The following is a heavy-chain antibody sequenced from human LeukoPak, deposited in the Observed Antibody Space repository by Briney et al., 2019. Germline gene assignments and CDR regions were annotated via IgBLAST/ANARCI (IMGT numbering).Heavy chain of an antibody. J-gene: IGHJ4*02. CDR1: GYTFTSYG. Sequence: DSVKVSCKASGYTFTSYGISWVRQAPGQGLEWMGWISAYNGNTNYAQKLQGRVTMTTDTSTSTAYMELRSLRSDDTAVYYCARDNGYSNGRQGLGYWGQGTLVTVSS. V-gene: IGHV1-18*01. CDR3: ARDNGYSNGRQGLGY. CDR2: ISAYNGNT. D-gene: IGHD5-18*01.